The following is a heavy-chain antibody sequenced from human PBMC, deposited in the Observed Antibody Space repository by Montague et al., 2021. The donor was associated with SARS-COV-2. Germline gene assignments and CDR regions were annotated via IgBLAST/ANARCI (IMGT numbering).Heavy chain of an antibody. V-gene: IGHV6-1*01. Sequence: CAISGDSVSSNSAAWNWIRQSPSRGLEWLGRTYYRSKWYRDYALSVRSRLTVNPDTSENQFSLQLNSVTPDDTAVYYCARSGYGGGTTLFYFDSWGPGTLITVSS. CDR1: GDSVSSNSAA. CDR3: ARSGYGGGTTLFYFDS. CDR2: TYYRSKWYR. J-gene: IGHJ4*02. D-gene: IGHD4-23*01.